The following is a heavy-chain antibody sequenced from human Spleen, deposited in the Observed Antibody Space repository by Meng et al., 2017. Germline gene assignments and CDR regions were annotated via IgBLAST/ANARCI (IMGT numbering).Heavy chain of an antibody. Sequence: LRQSGDGPLKLPETLSLTCVVSCGSFSDYYWSWIRQPPGKGLEWIGEINHSGSTNYNPSLESRATISVDTSQNNLSLKLSSVTAADSAVYYCARGPTTMAHDFDYWGQGTLVTVSS. D-gene: IGHD4-11*01. J-gene: IGHJ4*02. CDR3: ARGPTTMAHDFDY. V-gene: IGHV4-34*02. CDR1: CGSFSDYY. CDR2: INHSGST.